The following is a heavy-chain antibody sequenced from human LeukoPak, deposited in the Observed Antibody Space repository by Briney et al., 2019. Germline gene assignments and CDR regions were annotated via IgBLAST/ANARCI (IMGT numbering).Heavy chain of an antibody. V-gene: IGHV1-69*04. CDR2: IIPIFGIA. J-gene: IGHJ6*02. Sequence: SVKVSCKASGGTFSSYAISWVRQAPGQGLEWMGRIIPIFGIANYAQKFQGRVTITADKSTSTAYMELSSPRSEDTAVYYCARDLLEMATIKGYYYYGMDVWGQGTTVTVSS. CDR3: ARDLLEMATIKGYYYYGMDV. CDR1: GGTFSSYA. D-gene: IGHD5-24*01.